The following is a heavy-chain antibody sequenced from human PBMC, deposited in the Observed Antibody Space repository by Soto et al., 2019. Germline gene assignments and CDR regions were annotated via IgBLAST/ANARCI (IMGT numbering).Heavy chain of an antibody. CDR2: ISTCNGNT. D-gene: IGHD3-22*01. Sequence: QVQLVQSGAEGKKPGASVKVSCKASGYTFITYGVSWVRQAPGQGLDWLGWISTCNGNTRYAERLQGRVTMTTDTTTTTAYMELMNLRSDDTAVYYCARGPTDYYDNSANYFLDYWGQGTLVTVSS. CDR1: GYTFITYG. J-gene: IGHJ4*02. CDR3: ARGPTDYYDNSANYFLDY. V-gene: IGHV1-18*01.